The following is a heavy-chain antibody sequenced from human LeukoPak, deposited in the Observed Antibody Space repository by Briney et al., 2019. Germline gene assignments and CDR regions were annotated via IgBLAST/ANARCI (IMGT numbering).Heavy chain of an antibody. D-gene: IGHD4-17*01. Sequence: SETLSLTCTVSGGSISSYYWSWIRQPPGKGLEWIGYIYYSGSTNYNPSLKSRVTISVDTSKNQFSLKLSSVTAADTAVYYCARDRTAYNWFDPWGQGTLVTVSS. CDR3: ARDRTAYNWFDP. J-gene: IGHJ5*02. V-gene: IGHV4-59*01. CDR2: IYYSGST. CDR1: GGSISSYY.